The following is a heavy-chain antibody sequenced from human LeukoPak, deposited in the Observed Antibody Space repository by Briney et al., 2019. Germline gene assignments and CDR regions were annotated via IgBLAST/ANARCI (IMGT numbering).Heavy chain of an antibody. CDR3: ARWTGPEVTTSSDFDY. CDR2: IYYSGST. J-gene: IGHJ4*02. CDR1: GGSISSGDYY. D-gene: IGHD4-17*01. V-gene: IGHV4-30-4*01. Sequence: PLETLSLTCTVSGGSISSGDYYWSWIRQPPGKGLEWIGYIYYSGSTYYNPSLKSRVTISVDTSKNQFSLKLSSVTAADTAVYYCARWTGPEVTTSSDFDYWGQGTLVTVSS.